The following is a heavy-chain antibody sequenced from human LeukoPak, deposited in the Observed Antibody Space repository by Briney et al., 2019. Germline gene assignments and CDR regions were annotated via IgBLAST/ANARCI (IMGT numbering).Heavy chain of an antibody. V-gene: IGHV3-48*03. CDR1: GFSFSTSE. Sequence: GGSLRLSCAASGFSFSTSEMNWVRQAPGKRLEWVAHIGPRGDVTYYADSVKGRFTISRDNANNLLYMRVNSLRAEDTGLYYCVRYLHYGGQGTLVTVSS. J-gene: IGHJ4*02. CDR3: VRYLHY. CDR2: IGPRGDVT.